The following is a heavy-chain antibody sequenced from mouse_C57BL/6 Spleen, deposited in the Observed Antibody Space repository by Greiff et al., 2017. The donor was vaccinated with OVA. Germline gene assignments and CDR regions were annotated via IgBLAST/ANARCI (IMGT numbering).Heavy chain of an antibody. Sequence: VQLQQPGAELVRPGSSVKLSCKASGYTFTSYWMHWVKQRPIQGLEWIGNIDPSDSETYYNQKFKDKATLTVDKSSSTAYMQLSSLTSEDSAVYYCAREGNYYGPFAYWGQGTLVTVSA. V-gene: IGHV1-52*01. CDR3: AREGNYYGPFAY. CDR1: GYTFTSYW. D-gene: IGHD1-1*01. CDR2: IDPSDSET. J-gene: IGHJ3*01.